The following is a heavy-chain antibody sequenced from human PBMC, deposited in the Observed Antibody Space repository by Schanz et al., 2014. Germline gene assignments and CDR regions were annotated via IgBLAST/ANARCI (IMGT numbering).Heavy chain of an antibody. V-gene: IGHV1-2*04. CDR2: INPNSGTT. D-gene: IGHD5-12*01. J-gene: IGHJ4*02. Sequence: QAQLMQSGPELKRPGASVKVSCKASGYSFTPFPIHWVRQAPGQRLEWMGWINPNSGTTNYAQKFQGWVTMTRDTSISTAYMELSRLKSDDTAVYYCARAFGGYDPAGALDYWGQGTLVTVSS. CDR1: GYSFTPFP. CDR3: ARAFGGYDPAGALDY.